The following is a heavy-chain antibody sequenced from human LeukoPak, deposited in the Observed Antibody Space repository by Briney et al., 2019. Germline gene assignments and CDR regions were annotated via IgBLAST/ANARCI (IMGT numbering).Heavy chain of an antibody. CDR2: ITGSGGST. CDR3: AKGIYSSGWSYFDY. J-gene: IGHJ4*01. V-gene: IGHV3-23*01. D-gene: IGHD6-19*01. Sequence: GGSLRLSCTASGFTFSNYAMTWVRQAPGEGLQWVSAITGSGGSTYYADSVKGRFTISRDNSKNTLYLQMNSLRAEDTAVYYCAKGIYSSGWSYFDYWGHGTLVTVSS. CDR1: GFTFSNYA.